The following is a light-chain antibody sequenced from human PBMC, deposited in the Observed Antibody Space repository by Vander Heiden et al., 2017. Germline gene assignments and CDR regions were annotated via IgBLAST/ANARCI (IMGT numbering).Light chain of an antibody. CDR2: WAS. CDR3: QQDDSTPLT. CDR1: QSFLYSSNNKNY. Sequence: DIVMTQSPDSLALSLGDRATLTCKSRQSFLYSSNNKNYLAWYQQKPGQPPKLLIYWASTREYGVPDRFSGSGSGTDFTLTISSLQAEDVAVYYCQQDDSTPLTFGGGTKVEIK. J-gene: IGKJ4*01. V-gene: IGKV4-1*01.